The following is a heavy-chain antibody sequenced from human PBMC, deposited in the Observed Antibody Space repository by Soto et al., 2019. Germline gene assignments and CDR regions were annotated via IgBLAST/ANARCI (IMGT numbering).Heavy chain of an antibody. CDR2: ISPYNGKT. CDR3: ARDIYGGNCCDAFDI. CDR1: GYTFTNYG. Sequence: QAQLAQSGAEVKKPGASVNISCKASGYTFTNYGFIWVRQAPGHGLEWGGWISPYNGKTEYAQKFQGRVTMTRDKPTSTAYMELRSLRSDDTAGYYCARDIYGGNCCDAFDIWGQGTRVTVSS. D-gene: IGHD2-15*01. V-gene: IGHV1-18*01. J-gene: IGHJ3*02.